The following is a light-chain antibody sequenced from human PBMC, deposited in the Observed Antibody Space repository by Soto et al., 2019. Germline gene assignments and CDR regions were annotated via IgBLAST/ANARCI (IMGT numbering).Light chain of an antibody. J-gene: IGLJ3*02. CDR1: SSNIGSNY. V-gene: IGLV1-47*01. CDR3: ATWDDSLSGWV. Sequence: QSVVTQPPSASGTPGQRVTISCSGSSSNIGSNYVYWYQQLPGTAPKLLIYRNNERPSGVPDRFSGSKSGTSASLAISGLRSEDEADYYCATWDDSLSGWVFGGGTKVTLL. CDR2: RNN.